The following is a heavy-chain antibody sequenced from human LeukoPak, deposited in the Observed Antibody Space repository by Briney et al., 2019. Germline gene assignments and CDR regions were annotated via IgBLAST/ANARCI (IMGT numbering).Heavy chain of an antibody. V-gene: IGHV4-39*01. Sequence: SETLSLTCTVSGGSISSSSFYWGWVRQPPGQGLEWIASIYYSGATYYSPSLRSRVTISVDMSKNQFSLKLNSATAADTAVYYCARGGYCSGGSCYHRWFDPWGQGTLVTVSS. J-gene: IGHJ5*02. D-gene: IGHD2-15*01. CDR1: GGSISSSSFY. CDR3: ARGGYCSGGSCYHRWFDP. CDR2: IYYSGAT.